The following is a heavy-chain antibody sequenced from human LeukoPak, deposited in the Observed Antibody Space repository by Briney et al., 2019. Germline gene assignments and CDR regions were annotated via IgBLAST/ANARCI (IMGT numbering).Heavy chain of an antibody. CDR2: IGSSGSTI. Sequence: GGSLRLSCEASGFTFSTYEMNSVRQTPRKGLEWVSCIGSSGSTIYYADSVKGRFTISRDNGKNSLYLQMNSLRAEDTAVYYCARDLGYSSGPNYWGQGTRVTVSS. J-gene: IGHJ4*02. CDR1: GFTFSTYE. V-gene: IGHV3-48*03. D-gene: IGHD6-19*01. CDR3: ARDLGYSSGPNY.